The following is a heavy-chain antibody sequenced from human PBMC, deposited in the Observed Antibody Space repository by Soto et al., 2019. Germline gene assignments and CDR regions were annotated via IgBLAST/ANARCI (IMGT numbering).Heavy chain of an antibody. J-gene: IGHJ6*02. D-gene: IGHD2-2*01. CDR1: GCTFSSYA. CDR2: IIPIFGTA. CDR3: ARAERPDDIVVVPAALREGNYYYYGMDV. Sequence: ASVKVSCKASGCTFSSYAISWVRQAPGQGLEWMGGIIPIFGTANYAQKFQGRVTITADESTSTAYMELSSLRSEDTAVYYCARAERPDDIVVVPAALREGNYYYYGMDVWGQGTTVTVSS. V-gene: IGHV1-69*13.